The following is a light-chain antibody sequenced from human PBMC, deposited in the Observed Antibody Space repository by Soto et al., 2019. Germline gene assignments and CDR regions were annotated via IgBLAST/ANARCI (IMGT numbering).Light chain of an antibody. CDR1: SSNIGSNY. V-gene: IGLV1-47*01. Sequence: VLTQPPSASGTPGQRVTISCSGSSSNIGSNYVYWYQQLPGTAPKLLIYRNNQRPSGVPDRFSGSKSGTSASLAISGLRSEDEADYYCAAWDDSLRLYVFGTGTKVTVL. CDR2: RNN. CDR3: AAWDDSLRLYV. J-gene: IGLJ1*01.